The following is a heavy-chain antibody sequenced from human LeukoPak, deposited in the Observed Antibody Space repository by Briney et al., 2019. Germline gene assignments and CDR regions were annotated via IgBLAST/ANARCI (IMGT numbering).Heavy chain of an antibody. J-gene: IGHJ4*02. CDR3: ASRDSSGYYTDYYFDY. D-gene: IGHD3-22*01. CDR2: IYHSGST. Sequence: SETLSLTCAVYGGSFSGYYWGWIRQPPGKGVEWIGTIYHSGSTYYNPSLKSRVTISIDTSKNQFSLKLSSVTAADTAVYYCASRDSSGYYTDYYFDYWGQGTLVTVSS. V-gene: IGHV4-34*01. CDR1: GGSFSGYY.